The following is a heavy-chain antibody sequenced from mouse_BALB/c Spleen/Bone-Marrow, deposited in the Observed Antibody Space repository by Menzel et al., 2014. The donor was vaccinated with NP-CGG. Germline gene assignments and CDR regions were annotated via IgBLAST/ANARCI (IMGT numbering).Heavy chain of an antibody. CDR1: GYTFTSYV. CDR2: INPFNDGT. D-gene: IGHD1-1*01. J-gene: IGHJ2*01. V-gene: IGHV1-14*01. Sequence: EVKLQESGPELVEPGTSVKMSCKASGYTFTSYVIHWVKQKPGQGLEWIGYINPFNDGTKYNEKFKDKATLTSDKSSNTAYMELSSLTSEDSAVDYCARTGNYYGSSFDYWGQGTTLTVSS. CDR3: ARTGNYYGSSFDY.